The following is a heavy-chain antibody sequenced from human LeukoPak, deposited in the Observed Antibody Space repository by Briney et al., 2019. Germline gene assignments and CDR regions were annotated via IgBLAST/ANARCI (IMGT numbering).Heavy chain of an antibody. J-gene: IGHJ4*02. D-gene: IGHD2-21*01. CDR1: GFIFDDYG. Sequence: GGSLRLXCAASGFIFDDYGMSWVRQAPGKGLEWVSGINWNGGSTGYGDSVKGRFTISRDNAKNSLYLQMNSLRAEDTALYYCARASKYSMSGYYFDYWGQGTLVTVSS. CDR2: INWNGGST. CDR3: ARASKYSMSGYYFDY. V-gene: IGHV3-20*04.